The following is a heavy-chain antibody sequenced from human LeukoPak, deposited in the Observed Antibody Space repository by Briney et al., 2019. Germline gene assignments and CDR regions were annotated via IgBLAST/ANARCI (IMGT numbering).Heavy chain of an antibody. CDR2: INHSGST. V-gene: IGHV4-34*01. J-gene: IGHJ4*02. Sequence: SETLSLTCAVYGGSFSGYYWSWIRQPPGKGLEWIGEINHSGSTNYNPSLKSRVTISVDTSKNQFSLKLSSATAADTAVYYCARGSTSGSDYWGQGTLVTVSS. D-gene: IGHD3-10*01. CDR3: ARGSTSGSDY. CDR1: GGSFSGYY.